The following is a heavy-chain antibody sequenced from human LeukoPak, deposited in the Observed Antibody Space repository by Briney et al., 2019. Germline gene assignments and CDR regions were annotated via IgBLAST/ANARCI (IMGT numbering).Heavy chain of an antibody. CDR2: IYYSGST. D-gene: IGHD5-12*01. Sequence: SETLSLTCTVSGGSISSYYWSWIRQPPGKGLEWIGYIYYSGSTNYNPSLKSRVTISVDTSKNQFSLKLSSVTAADTAVYYCARRQGYSGYDYPFYFDYWGQGTLVTVSS. V-gene: IGHV4-59*08. CDR1: GGSISSYY. J-gene: IGHJ4*02. CDR3: ARRQGYSGYDYPFYFDY.